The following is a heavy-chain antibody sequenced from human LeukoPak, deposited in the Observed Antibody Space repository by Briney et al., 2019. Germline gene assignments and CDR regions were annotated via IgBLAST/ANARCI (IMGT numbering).Heavy chain of an antibody. CDR2: INHSGST. D-gene: IGHD3-3*01. V-gene: IGHV4-34*01. J-gene: IGHJ4*02. CDR3: AGGPGDYDFWSGYYKQTYYFDY. CDR1: GGSFSGYY. Sequence: SETLSLTCAVYGGSFSGYYWSWIRQPPGKGLEWIGEINHSGSTNYNPPLKSRVTISVDTSKNQFSLKLSSVTAADTAVYYCAGGPGDYDFWSGYYKQTYYFDYWGQGTLVTVSS.